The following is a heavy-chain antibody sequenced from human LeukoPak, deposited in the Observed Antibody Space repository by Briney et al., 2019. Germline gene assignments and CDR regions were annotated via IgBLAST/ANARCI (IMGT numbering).Heavy chain of an antibody. CDR3: ATYRQVLLLFES. CDR2: IFPSGGEI. D-gene: IGHD2-8*02. Sequence: QSGGSLRLSCAASGFTFSTFAMILVRQPPGKGPELVSSIFPSGGEIHYADSVRGRFTISRDNSKSTLFLQMNSRRAEDTAIYYCATYRQVLLLFESWGQGTLVTVS. CDR1: GFTFSTFA. J-gene: IGHJ4*02. V-gene: IGHV3-23*01.